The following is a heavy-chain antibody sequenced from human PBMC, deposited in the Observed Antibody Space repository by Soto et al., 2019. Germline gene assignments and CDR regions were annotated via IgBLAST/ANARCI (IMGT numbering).Heavy chain of an antibody. J-gene: IGHJ1*01. CDR3: ARGAAAGIRYFQH. CDR1: GYTFTSYA. D-gene: IGHD6-13*01. CDR2: INAGNGNT. V-gene: IGHV1-3*01. Sequence: QVQLVQSGAEVKKPGASVKVSCKASGYTFTSYAMHWVRQAPGQRLEWMGWINAGNGNTKYSQKFQDRVTITRDTSASTAYMELSSLRSEDTAVYYCARGAAAGIRYFQHWGQGTLVTVSS.